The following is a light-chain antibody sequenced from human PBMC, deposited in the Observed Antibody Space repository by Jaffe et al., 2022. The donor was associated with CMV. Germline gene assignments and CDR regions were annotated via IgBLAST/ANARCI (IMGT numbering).Light chain of an antibody. V-gene: IGKV1-5*03. J-gene: IGKJ1*01. CDR3: QQYDTYPWT. CDR2: MAS. Sequence: DIQMTQSPSTLSASVGDRVSITCRASQSIRSWLAWYQQKPGKAPKLLVYMASTLEGGVPSRFSGSGSGTQFTLTISGLQPDDFATYYCQQYDTYPWTFGQGTKVEIK. CDR1: QSIRSW.